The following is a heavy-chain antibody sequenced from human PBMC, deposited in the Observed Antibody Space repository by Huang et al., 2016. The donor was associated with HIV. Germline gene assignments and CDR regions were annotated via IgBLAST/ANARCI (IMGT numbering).Heavy chain of an antibody. CDR3: GRTGGYDRERFYHFFTDI. D-gene: IGHD5-12*01. Sequence: QVHLQQWGAGLVRPSETLSLTCAVFGGSLSGQYWTWIRQSPGRGLEWIGAIGGLTGNVNYKSYLRSRLTISVNTAKNQFSLNLTSVTAADTGLYYCGRTGGYDRERFYHFFTDIWSPGTAVIVSS. CDR2: IGGLTGNV. V-gene: IGHV4-34*02. J-gene: IGHJ6*02. CDR1: GGSLSGQY.